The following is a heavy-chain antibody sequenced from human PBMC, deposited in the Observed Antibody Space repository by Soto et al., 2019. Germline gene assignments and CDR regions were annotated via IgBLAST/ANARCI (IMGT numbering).Heavy chain of an antibody. CDR3: ANLWGDGYNLGQDYNGMDV. V-gene: IGHV3-33*06. D-gene: IGHD5-12*01. CDR2: IWYDGSLQ. Sequence: QVQMVESGGGVVQPGRSLRLSCAASGFSFENYGMHWVRQAPGRGLEWVAIIWYDGSLQYYAAAVKGRFTISRDNSKNTLYLEMNSLRAEVTAVYYCANLWGDGYNLGQDYNGMDVWGQGTTVIVSS. CDR1: GFSFENYG. J-gene: IGHJ6*02.